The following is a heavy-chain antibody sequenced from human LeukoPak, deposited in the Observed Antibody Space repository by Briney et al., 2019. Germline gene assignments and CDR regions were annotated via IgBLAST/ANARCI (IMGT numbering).Heavy chain of an antibody. J-gene: IGHJ6*03. CDR2: ISAYNGNT. CDR1: GYAFTSYG. CDR3: ARDYYDSSGYYYYYYCMDV. Sequence: ASVKVSCKASGYAFTSYGISWVRQAPGQGLEWMGWISAYNGNTNYAQKLQGRVTMTTDTSTSTAYMELRSLRSDDTAVYYCARDYYDSSGYYYYYYCMDVWGKGTTVTVSS. D-gene: IGHD3-22*01. V-gene: IGHV1-18*01.